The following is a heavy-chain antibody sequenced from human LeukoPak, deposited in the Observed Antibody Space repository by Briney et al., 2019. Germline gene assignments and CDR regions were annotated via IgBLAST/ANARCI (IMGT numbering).Heavy chain of an antibody. Sequence: PGRSLRLSCAASGFTFSSYAMHWVRQAPGKGLEWVAVISYDGGNKYYADSVKGRFTISRDNSKNTLYLQMNSLRAEDTAVYYCAREGVGCSGGSCYNWFDPWGQGTLVTVSS. J-gene: IGHJ5*02. CDR2: ISYDGGNK. CDR1: GFTFSSYA. D-gene: IGHD2-15*01. V-gene: IGHV3-30*04. CDR3: AREGVGCSGGSCYNWFDP.